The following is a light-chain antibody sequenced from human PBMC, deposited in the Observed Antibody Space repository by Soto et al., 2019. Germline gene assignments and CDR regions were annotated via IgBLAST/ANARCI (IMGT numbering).Light chain of an antibody. CDR2: SAS. CDR1: QGISNY. J-gene: IGKJ1*01. CDR3: QQYYRYPWT. V-gene: IGKV1-16*02. Sequence: DIHMTQSPSSLSPSVRDRVTITWRASQGISNYLGWYQQKPGKVPKSLIYSASSLQSGVPSKFSGSGSGTDFTLTINDMQPDDFATYYCQQYYRYPWTFGQGTKVDVK.